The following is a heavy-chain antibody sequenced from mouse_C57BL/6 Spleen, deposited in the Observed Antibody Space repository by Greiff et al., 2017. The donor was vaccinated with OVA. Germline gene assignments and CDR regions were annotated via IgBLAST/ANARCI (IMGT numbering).Heavy chain of an antibody. Sequence: EVKLVESGGGLVQSGRSLRLSCATSGFTFSDFYMEWVRQAPGKGLEWIAASRNKANDYTTEYSASVKGRFIVSRDTSQSILYLQMNALRAEDTAIYYCARDDYEGYFDVWGTGTTVTVSS. J-gene: IGHJ1*03. D-gene: IGHD1-1*01. CDR1: GFTFSDFY. CDR2: SRNKANDYTT. CDR3: ARDDYEGYFDV. V-gene: IGHV7-1*01.